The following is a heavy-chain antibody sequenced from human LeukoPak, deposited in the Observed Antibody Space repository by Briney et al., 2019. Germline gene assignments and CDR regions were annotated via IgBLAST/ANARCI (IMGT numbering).Heavy chain of an antibody. CDR3: ARRSSGYYEY. J-gene: IGHJ4*02. D-gene: IGHD3-22*01. V-gene: IGHV4-59*01. CDR1: GGSISSYY. CDR2: IYYSGST. Sequence: SETLSLTCTVSGGSISSYYWSWIRQPPGKGLEWIGCIYYSGSTNYNPSLKSRVTISVDTSKNQFSLKLSSVTAADTAVYYCARRSSGYYEYWGQGTLVTVSS.